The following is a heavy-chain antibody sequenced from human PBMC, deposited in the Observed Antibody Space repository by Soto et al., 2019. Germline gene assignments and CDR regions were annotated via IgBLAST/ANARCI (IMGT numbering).Heavy chain of an antibody. Sequence: PSVKVSCKASGGTFSSYAISWVRQAPGQGLEWMGGIIPIFGTANYAQKVQGRVTITADESTSTAYMELSSLRSEDTAVYYCARGEGAACPPSYFYYGMDVWGQGNTV. D-gene: IGHD6-25*01. CDR1: GGTFSSYA. V-gene: IGHV1-69*13. J-gene: IGHJ6*02. CDR3: ARGEGAACPPSYFYYGMDV. CDR2: IIPIFGTA.